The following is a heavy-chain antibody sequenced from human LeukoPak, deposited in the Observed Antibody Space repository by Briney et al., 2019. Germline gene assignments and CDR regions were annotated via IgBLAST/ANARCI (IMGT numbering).Heavy chain of an antibody. D-gene: IGHD4-11*01. J-gene: IGHJ4*02. CDR2: IYYSGST. CDR3: ARVRKDYSNLYYFDY. V-gene: IGHV4-59*01. CDR1: GGSIRSYY. Sequence: SETLSLTCTVSGGSIRSYYWSWIRQPPGKGLEWIGYIYYSGSTNYNPSLKSRVTISVDTSKNQFSLKLSSVTAADTAVYYCARVRKDYSNLYYFDYWGQGTLVTVSS.